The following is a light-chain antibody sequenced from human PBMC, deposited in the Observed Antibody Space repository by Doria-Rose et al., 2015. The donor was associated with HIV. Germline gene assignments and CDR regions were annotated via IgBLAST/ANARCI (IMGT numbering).Light chain of an antibody. CDR1: KSLLYTSKNY. CDR3: QQYYDTPS. Sequence: DIQVTQSPESLGMSLGERATLNCKSSKSLLYTSKNYLAWYQQKPGQPPKLLIYLASTRQSGVPARFSGSGSGTDFTLTISSLEAEDVAVYYCQQYYDTPSFGPGTTVDIK. V-gene: IGKV4-1*01. J-gene: IGKJ3*01. CDR2: LAS.